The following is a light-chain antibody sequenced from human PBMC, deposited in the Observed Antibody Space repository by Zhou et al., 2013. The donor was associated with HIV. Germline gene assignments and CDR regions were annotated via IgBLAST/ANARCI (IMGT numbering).Light chain of an antibody. J-gene: IGKJ2*01. CDR1: QAINSY. CDR2: ATS. V-gene: IGKV1-9*01. Sequence: DIQLTQSPSFLSASVGDRVTITCRASQAINSYLAWYQEKPGKAPKLLIYATSSLQSGVPSRFSGSGSGTDYTLTISSLQPEDFATYYCQQAHSFPYTFGQGTKLETK. CDR3: QQAHSFPYT.